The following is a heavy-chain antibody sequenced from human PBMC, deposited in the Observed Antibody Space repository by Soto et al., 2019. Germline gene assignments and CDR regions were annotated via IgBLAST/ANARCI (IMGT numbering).Heavy chain of an antibody. CDR2: ISYDGSNK. Sequence: GSLRLSCAASGFTFSSYGMHWVRQAPGKGLEWVAVISYDGSNKYYADSVKGRFTISRDNSKNTLYLQMNSLRAEDTAVYYCAKDSGPSDYGGNSVDYWGQGTLVTVSS. D-gene: IGHD4-17*01. J-gene: IGHJ4*02. CDR3: AKDSGPSDYGGNSVDY. V-gene: IGHV3-30*18. CDR1: GFTFSSYG.